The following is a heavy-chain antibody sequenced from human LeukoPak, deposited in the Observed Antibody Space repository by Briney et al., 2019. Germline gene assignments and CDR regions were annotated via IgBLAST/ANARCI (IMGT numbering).Heavy chain of an antibody. J-gene: IGHJ4*02. V-gene: IGHV3-49*03. Sequence: GGSLRLSCTASGFTFGDYAMSRFRQAPGKGLEWISFIRSKAYGGTTEYAASVKGRFTISRDDSKSIAYLQMNSLKTEDTAVYYCTRVVPAAGPAYWGQGTLVTVSS. CDR3: TRVVPAAGPAY. CDR2: IRSKAYGGTT. D-gene: IGHD6-13*01. CDR1: GFTFGDYA.